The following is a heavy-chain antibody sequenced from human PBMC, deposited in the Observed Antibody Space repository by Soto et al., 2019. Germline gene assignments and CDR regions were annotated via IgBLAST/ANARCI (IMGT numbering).Heavy chain of an antibody. D-gene: IGHD3-3*01. CDR2: ISSSSYI. CDR1: GFTFSSYS. J-gene: IGHJ6*02. Sequence: PGGSLRLSCAASGFTFSSYSMIWVRQAPGKGLEWVSSISSSSYIYYADSVEGRFTISRDNARNSVSLQMNSLRAEDAAVYYCARIKLVEWFFINVDVYDMDVWGQGTPVTVSS. CDR3: ARIKLVEWFFINVDVYDMDV. V-gene: IGHV3-21*01.